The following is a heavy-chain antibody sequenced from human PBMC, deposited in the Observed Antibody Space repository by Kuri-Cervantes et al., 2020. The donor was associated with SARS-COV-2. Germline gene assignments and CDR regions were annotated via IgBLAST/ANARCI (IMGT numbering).Heavy chain of an antibody. Sequence: GGSLRLSCAASGFTFSSYWMHWVRQAPGKGLVWVSRINSDGSSTSYADSVKGRFTISRHNSKNTLYLQMNSLRAEDTAVYYCASVYGGYDGAFDIWGQGTMVTVSS. J-gene: IGHJ3*02. D-gene: IGHD5-12*01. CDR2: INSDGSST. CDR3: ASVYGGYDGAFDI. CDR1: GFTFSSYW. V-gene: IGHV3-74*01.